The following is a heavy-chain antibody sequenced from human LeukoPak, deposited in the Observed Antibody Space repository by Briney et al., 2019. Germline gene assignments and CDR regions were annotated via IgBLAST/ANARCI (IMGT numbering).Heavy chain of an antibody. CDR1: GFTFSSYW. Sequence: GGSLRLSCAASGFTFSSYWMSWVRQAPGKGLEWVANIKQDGSGKYYVDSVKGRFTISRDNAKNSLYPQMNSLRAEDTAVYYCARVKGTAMVDYWGQGTLVTVSS. V-gene: IGHV3-7*01. J-gene: IGHJ4*02. CDR2: IKQDGSGK. D-gene: IGHD5-18*01. CDR3: ARVKGTAMVDY.